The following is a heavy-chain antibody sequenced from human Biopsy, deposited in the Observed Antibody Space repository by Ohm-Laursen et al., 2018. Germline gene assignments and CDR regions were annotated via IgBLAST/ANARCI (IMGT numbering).Heavy chain of an antibody. Sequence: GSLRLSCTASGFTFTHACMSWVRQAPGKGLEWVSSISASDDSKYYGDSVKGRFTISRDSSTNTLYLQMNGLRADDTAVYYCATGPVQMVYSNLRGEVASWGQGALVTVSS. V-gene: IGHV3-23*01. D-gene: IGHD2-8*01. CDR2: ISASDDSK. CDR3: ATGPVQMVYSNLRGEVAS. J-gene: IGHJ5*02. CDR1: GFTFTHAC.